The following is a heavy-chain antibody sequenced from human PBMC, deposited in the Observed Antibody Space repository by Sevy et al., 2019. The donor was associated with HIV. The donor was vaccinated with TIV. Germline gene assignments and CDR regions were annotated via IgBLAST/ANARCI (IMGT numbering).Heavy chain of an antibody. Sequence: WGSLRLSCAASGFTFSKYSMSWVRQPPGKGLEWVSTLSFGCGEINYADSVKGRFTISRDNPKSSVYLQMNNLRPEDTAVYYCAREGCTKPHDYWGQGTLVTVSS. J-gene: IGHJ4*02. CDR1: GFTFSKYS. CDR3: AREGCTKPHDY. CDR2: LSFGCGEI. D-gene: IGHD2-8*01. V-gene: IGHV3-23*01.